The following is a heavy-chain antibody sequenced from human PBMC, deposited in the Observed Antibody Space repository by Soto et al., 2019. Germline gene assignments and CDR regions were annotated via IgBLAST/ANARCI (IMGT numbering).Heavy chain of an antibody. CDR1: GYTFTSYY. Sequence: ASVKVSWKASGYTFTSYYMHWVRQAPGQGLEWMGIINPSGGSTSYAQKFQGRVTMTRDTSTSTVYMELSSLRSEDTAVYYCARRINYDDSSGYYNLIDYWGQGTPVTVSS. D-gene: IGHD3-22*01. V-gene: IGHV1-46*01. CDR2: INPSGGST. J-gene: IGHJ4*02. CDR3: ARRINYDDSSGYYNLIDY.